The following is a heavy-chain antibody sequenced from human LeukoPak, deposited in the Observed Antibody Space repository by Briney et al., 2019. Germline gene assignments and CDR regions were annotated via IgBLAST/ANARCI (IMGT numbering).Heavy chain of an antibody. D-gene: IGHD3-22*01. J-gene: IGHJ4*02. Sequence: ASVKVSCKVSGYTLTELSMHWVRQAPGKGLEWMGSFDPENGETLYAQEFQGRVTLTEDTSADTAYMELISLRSEHTAVYYCTRSAVVLPYYFDYWGQGTLVTVSS. CDR1: GYTLTELS. V-gene: IGHV1-24*01. CDR2: FDPENGET. CDR3: TRSAVVLPYYFDY.